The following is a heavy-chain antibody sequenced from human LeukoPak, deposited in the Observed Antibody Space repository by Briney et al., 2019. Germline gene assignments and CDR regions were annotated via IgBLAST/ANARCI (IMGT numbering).Heavy chain of an antibody. D-gene: IGHD4/OR15-4a*01. CDR2: LRYDGSNK. J-gene: IGHJ4*02. Sequence: GGSLRLSCAASGFTFSSYGMHWVRQAPGKGLEWVALLRYDGSNKYYADSVKGRFTISRDNSKNTLYLQMNSLRAADTAVYYCAKNPATSKVPYYFDYWGQGTMVTVSS. V-gene: IGHV3-30*02. CDR3: AKNPATSKVPYYFDY. CDR1: GFTFSSYG.